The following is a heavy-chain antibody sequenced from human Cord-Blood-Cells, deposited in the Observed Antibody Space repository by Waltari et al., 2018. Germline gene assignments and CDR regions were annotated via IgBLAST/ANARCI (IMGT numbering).Heavy chain of an antibody. CDR1: GYNFTGYY. V-gene: IGHV1-2*02. CDR3: ALHVDTAMVTEYYYYMDV. Sequence: QVQLVQSGAEVKKPAASVKVSCKASGYNFTGYYMHWVRQAHGQGLEWMGWINPNSGGTNYAQKFQGRVTMTRDTSISTAYMELSRLRSDDTAVYYCALHVDTAMVTEYYYYMDVWGKGTTVTVSS. D-gene: IGHD5-18*01. J-gene: IGHJ6*03. CDR2: INPNSGGT.